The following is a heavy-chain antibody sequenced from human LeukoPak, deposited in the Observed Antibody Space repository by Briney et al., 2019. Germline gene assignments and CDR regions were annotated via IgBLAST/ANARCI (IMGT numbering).Heavy chain of an antibody. Sequence: SETLSLTCTVSGGSISSSSYYWGWIRQPPGKGLEWIGSIYYSGSTYYNPSLKSRVTISVDTSKNQFSLKLSSVTAADTAVYYCAKRRYYESSGYYSYYFDYWGQGTLVTVSS. CDR1: GGSISSSSYY. D-gene: IGHD3-22*01. J-gene: IGHJ4*02. V-gene: IGHV4-39*01. CDR2: IYYSGST. CDR3: AKRRYYESSGYYSYYFDY.